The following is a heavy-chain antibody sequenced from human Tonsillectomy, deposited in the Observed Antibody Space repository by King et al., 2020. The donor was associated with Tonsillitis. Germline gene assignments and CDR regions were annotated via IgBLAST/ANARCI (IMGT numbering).Heavy chain of an antibody. J-gene: IGHJ3*01. CDR1: GGSISSYY. Sequence: QLQESGPGLVKPSETLSLTCTVSGGSISSYYWTWIRHPPGKGLEWIGNVYYSGSTNYNPSLKSRVTITVDTSKNQFSLKLSSVTAADTAVYYCAREGVAMTDAFDFWGQGTMVTVSS. CDR3: AREGVAMTDAFDF. CDR2: VYYSGST. D-gene: IGHD2-2*01. V-gene: IGHV4-59*01.